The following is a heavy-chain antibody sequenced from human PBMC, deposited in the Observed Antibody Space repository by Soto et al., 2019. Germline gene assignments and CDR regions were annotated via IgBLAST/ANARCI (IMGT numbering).Heavy chain of an antibody. D-gene: IGHD5-18*01. CDR3: ARSYSYGSYWYFDY. V-gene: IGHV1-69*13. Sequence: RASVKVSCKASGGTFSSYAISWVRQAPGQGLEWMGGIIPIFGTANYAQKFQGRVTITADESTSTAHMELWSLGSDDTAVYYCARSYSYGSYWYFDYWGQGALVTVSS. CDR1: GGTFSSYA. J-gene: IGHJ4*02. CDR2: IIPIFGTA.